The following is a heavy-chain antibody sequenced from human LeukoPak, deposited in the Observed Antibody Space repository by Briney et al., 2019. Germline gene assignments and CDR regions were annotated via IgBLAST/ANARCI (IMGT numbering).Heavy chain of an antibody. D-gene: IGHD6-19*01. V-gene: IGHV3-30*04. CDR2: ISYDGSNK. CDR1: GFTFSSYA. J-gene: IGHJ4*02. CDR3: ARVGDSSGWYPAPDDY. Sequence: AGGSLRLSCAASGFTFSSYAMHWVRQAPGKGLEWVAVISYDGSNKYYADSVKGRFTISRDNSKNTQYLQMNSLRAEDTAVYYCARVGDSSGWYPAPDDYWGQGTLVTVSS.